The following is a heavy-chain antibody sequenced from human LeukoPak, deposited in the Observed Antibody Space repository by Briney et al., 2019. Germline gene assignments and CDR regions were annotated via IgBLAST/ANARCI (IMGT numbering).Heavy chain of an antibody. J-gene: IGHJ4*02. CDR3: ARYRELRVLDFDY. D-gene: IGHD1-26*01. CDR2: ISSSSSYI. Sequence: GGSLLLSCAASGFTFSSYSMNWVRQAPGKGLEWVSSISSSSSYIYYADSVKGRFTISRDNGKNSLYLQMNSLRAEDTAVYYCARYRELRVLDFDYWGQGTLVTVSS. CDR1: GFTFSSYS. V-gene: IGHV3-21*01.